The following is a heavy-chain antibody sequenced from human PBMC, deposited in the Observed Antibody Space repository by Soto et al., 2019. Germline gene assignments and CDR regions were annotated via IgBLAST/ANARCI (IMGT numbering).Heavy chain of an antibody. D-gene: IGHD3-22*01. CDR2: TYPSDSDT. Sequence: PGESLKISCKGSGYTFSNYWIGWVRQMPGEGLEWMGVTYPSDSDTRYSPSFQGQVTISADKSISTAYLQWSSLKASDTAMYYCARHPSQSGSSGYYFPFDYWGQGTLVTVSS. V-gene: IGHV5-51*01. CDR1: GYTFSNYW. J-gene: IGHJ4*02. CDR3: ARHPSQSGSSGYYFPFDY.